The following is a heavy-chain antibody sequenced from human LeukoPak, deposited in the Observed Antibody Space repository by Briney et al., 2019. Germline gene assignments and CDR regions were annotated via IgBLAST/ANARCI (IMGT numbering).Heavy chain of an antibody. CDR3: ARAGRSYNWFDP. CDR1: GGSISSSSYY. J-gene: IGHJ5*02. D-gene: IGHD3-10*01. V-gene: IGHV4-39*07. CDR2: IYYSGNT. Sequence: SETLSLTCTVSGGSISSSSYYWAWIRQPPGKGLEWIGSIYYSGNTYYKSSLKSRVTIAVDTSKNQFSLKLNSVTAADTAVYYCARAGRSYNWFDPWGQGTLVTASS.